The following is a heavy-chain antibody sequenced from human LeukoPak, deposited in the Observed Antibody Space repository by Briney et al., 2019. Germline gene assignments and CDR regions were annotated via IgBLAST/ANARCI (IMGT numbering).Heavy chain of an antibody. CDR1: GFTFSDYY. CDR3: ARWNFAMDY. Sequence: GRSLRLSCAASGFTFSDYYMTWIRQAPGKGLEWISYISTSGSATYYADSVRGRFTISRDDAKNSLYLQMNGLRPEDTALYYCARWNFAMDYWGQGILVTVSS. J-gene: IGHJ4*02. V-gene: IGHV3-11*04. CDR2: ISTSGSAT. D-gene: IGHD2-2*01.